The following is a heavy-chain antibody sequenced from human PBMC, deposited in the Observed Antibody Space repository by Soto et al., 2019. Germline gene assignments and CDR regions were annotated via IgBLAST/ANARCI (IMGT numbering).Heavy chain of an antibody. J-gene: IGHJ6*02. CDR1: GFTFRSYW. CDR3: ASIDYYYDLDV. CDR2: IKQDGSEK. V-gene: IGHV3-7*03. D-gene: IGHD3-16*02. Sequence: GGSLRLSCTASGFTFRSYWMSWVRQAPGKGPEWVAKIKQDGSEKDYVDSVRGRFTISRDNAKNSMYLQMNSLRAEDTAVYYCASIDYYYDLDVWGQGTTVTVSS.